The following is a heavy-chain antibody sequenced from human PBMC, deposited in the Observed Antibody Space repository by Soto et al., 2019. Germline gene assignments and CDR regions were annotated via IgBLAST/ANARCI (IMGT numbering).Heavy chain of an antibody. J-gene: IGHJ4*02. V-gene: IGHV1-46*01. D-gene: IGHD5-12*01. CDR2: INPSGGST. Sequence: GASVKVSCKASGYTFTNYYIHWVRQAPGQGLEWMGVINPSGGSTTYAQRFQGRITMTRDTFTSTVYMELSSLRSEDTAVYYCARDAQIGHGYSVYDTYWGQGTLVTVSS. CDR1: GYTFTNYY. CDR3: ARDAQIGHGYSVYDTY.